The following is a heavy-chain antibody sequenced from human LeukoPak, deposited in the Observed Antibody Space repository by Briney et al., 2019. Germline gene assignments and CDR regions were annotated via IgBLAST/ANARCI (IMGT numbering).Heavy chain of an antibody. D-gene: IGHD6-19*01. Sequence: ASVKVSCKASGYTFTGYYMHWVRQAPGQGLEWMGWINPNSGGTNYAQKFQGRVTMTRDTSISTAYMELSRLRSDDTAVYYCARELVAGEDYYYYGMGVWGQGTAVTVSS. CDR3: ARELVAGEDYYYYGMGV. CDR2: INPNSGGT. J-gene: IGHJ6*02. CDR1: GYTFTGYY. V-gene: IGHV1-2*02.